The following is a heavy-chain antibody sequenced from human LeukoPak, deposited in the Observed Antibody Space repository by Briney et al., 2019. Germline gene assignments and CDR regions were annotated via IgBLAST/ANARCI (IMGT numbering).Heavy chain of an antibody. CDR2: IYYTGST. Sequence: SGTLSLTCTVSGVSISSYYWSWIRQPPGKGLEWIGNIYYTGSTNYNPSLKSRVTMSVDTSKNQLSLKLSSLTAADSAVYYCARRSTLENFHDSWGQGTPVTVSS. D-gene: IGHD1-7*01. CDR3: ARRSTLENFHDS. CDR1: GVSISSYY. V-gene: IGHV4-59*08. J-gene: IGHJ4*02.